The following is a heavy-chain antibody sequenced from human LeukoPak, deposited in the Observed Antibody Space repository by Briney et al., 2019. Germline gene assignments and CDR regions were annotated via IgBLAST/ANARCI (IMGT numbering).Heavy chain of an antibody. CDR3: ARDHYSSGSY. CDR2: ISYDGSNK. V-gene: IGHV3-30*04. D-gene: IGHD6-19*01. Sequence: GGSLRLSCAASGFTSSSYAMHWVRQAPGKGLEWVAVISYDGSNKYYADSVKGRFTISRDNSKNTLYLQMNSLRAEDTAVYYCARDHYSSGSYWGQGTLVTVSS. J-gene: IGHJ4*02. CDR1: GFTSSSYA.